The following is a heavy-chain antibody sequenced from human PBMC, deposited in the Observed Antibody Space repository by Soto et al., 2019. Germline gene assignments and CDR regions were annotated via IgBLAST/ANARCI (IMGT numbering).Heavy chain of an antibody. Sequence: HPVGSLRLSCAASGFTFGNYAMNWVRQAPGKGLEWISSISDPGTSTYYANSVKGRFSMSRDNSKNTLFLQMNRLRADDTAVCFCAKSLVTPSDAFDLWGRGTLVTVSS. CDR1: GFTFGNYA. D-gene: IGHD2-21*02. V-gene: IGHV3-23*01. CDR3: AKSLVTPSDAFDL. J-gene: IGHJ3*01. CDR2: ISDPGTST.